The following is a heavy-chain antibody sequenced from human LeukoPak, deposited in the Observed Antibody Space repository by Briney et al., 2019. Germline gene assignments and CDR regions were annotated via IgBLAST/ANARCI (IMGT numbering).Heavy chain of an antibody. CDR1: GFTFSSYS. CDR2: ISSSSSYI. CDR3: ARDSEYDILTGYYIDY. Sequence: PGGSLRLSCAASGFTFSSYSMNWVRQAPGKGLEWVSSISSSSSYIYYADSVKSRFTISRDNAKNALYLQMNSLRAEDTAVYYCARDSEYDILTGYYIDYWGQGTLVSVSS. V-gene: IGHV3-21*01. J-gene: IGHJ4*02. D-gene: IGHD3-9*01.